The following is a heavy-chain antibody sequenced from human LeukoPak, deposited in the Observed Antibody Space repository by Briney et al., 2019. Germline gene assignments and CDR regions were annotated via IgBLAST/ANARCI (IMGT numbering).Heavy chain of an antibody. D-gene: IGHD2-21*01. J-gene: IGHJ4*02. V-gene: IGHV3-7*01. CDR1: GFRFSGFW. CDR3: AKDYFGSLEY. Sequence: PGGSLRLSCAASGFRFSGFWMSWVRQAPGKGLEWVAIVKGDGSEKAYVDSVKGRFSISRDNAENSVYLQMSSLRAEDTAVYYCAKDYFGSLEYWGQGALVTVSS. CDR2: VKGDGSEK.